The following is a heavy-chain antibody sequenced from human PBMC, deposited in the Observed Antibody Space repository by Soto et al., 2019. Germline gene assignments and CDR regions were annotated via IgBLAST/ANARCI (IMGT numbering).Heavy chain of an antibody. CDR3: ARAVAGTNRGRWFDP. J-gene: IGHJ5*02. CDR1: GGSISSSNW. Sequence: SSETLSLTCAVSGGSISSSNWWSWVRQPPGKGLEWIGEIYHSGSTNYNPSLKSRVTISVDKSKNQFSLKLSSVTAADTAVYYCARAVAGTNRGRWFDPWGQGTLVTVSS. V-gene: IGHV4-4*02. D-gene: IGHD6-19*01. CDR2: IYHSGST.